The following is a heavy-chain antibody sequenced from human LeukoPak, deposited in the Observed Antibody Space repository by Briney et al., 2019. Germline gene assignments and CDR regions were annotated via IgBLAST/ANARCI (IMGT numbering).Heavy chain of an antibody. CDR3: ASRAGKPGNTPWCFDY. D-gene: IGHD1-7*01. Sequence: GGSLRLSCAASGFTFSNYWMTWVRQAPGKGLEWVANIKQEGSERNYVDSVKGRFTIARDNTKNSLYLQMTSLRGEDTAVYYCASRAGKPGNTPWCFDYWGQGALVTVSS. CDR2: IKQEGSER. V-gene: IGHV3-7*01. CDR1: GFTFSNYW. J-gene: IGHJ4*02.